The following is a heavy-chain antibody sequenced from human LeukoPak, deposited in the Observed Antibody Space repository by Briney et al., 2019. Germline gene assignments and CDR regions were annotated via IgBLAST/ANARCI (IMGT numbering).Heavy chain of an antibody. D-gene: IGHD2-2*01. J-gene: IGHJ4*02. CDR2: ISSSSSYI. V-gene: IGHV3-21*01. CDR1: GFTFSRYS. CDR3: ASTLGYCSSNSCQIFDY. Sequence: GGSLRLSCVASGFTFSRYSMNWARQAPGKGLEWVSSISSSSSYIYYADSVKGRFTISRDNAKNSLYLQMNSLRAEDTAVYYCASTLGYCSSNSCQIFDYWGQGTLVTVSS.